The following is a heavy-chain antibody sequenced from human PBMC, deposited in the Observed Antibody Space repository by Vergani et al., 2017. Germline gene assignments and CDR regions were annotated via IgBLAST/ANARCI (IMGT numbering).Heavy chain of an antibody. CDR3: AGDSAAAGTPFDY. J-gene: IGHJ4*02. D-gene: IGHD6-13*01. CDR2: ISSSSSYT. Sequence: EVQLVESGGGLVQPGGSRRLSCAASGFTFSSYEMNWVRQAPGKGLEWVSYISSSSSYTNYADSVKGRFTISRDNAKNSLYLQMTSLRAEDTAVYYCAGDSAAAGTPFDYWGQGTLVTVSS. V-gene: IGHV3-48*03. CDR1: GFTFSSYE.